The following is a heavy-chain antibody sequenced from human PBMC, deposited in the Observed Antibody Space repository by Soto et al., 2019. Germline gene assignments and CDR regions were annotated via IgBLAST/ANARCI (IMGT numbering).Heavy chain of an antibody. CDR1: GYTFTSYG. D-gene: IGHD1-26*01. V-gene: IGHV1-18*01. Sequence: ASVKVSCKASGYTFTSYGISWVRQAPGQGLEWMGWISAYNGNTNYAQKLQGRVTMTTDTSTSTAYMELRSLRSDDTAVYYCARDRGRYYFFWDWFDPWGPGTLVPVSS. CDR2: ISAYNGNT. CDR3: ARDRGRYYFFWDWFDP. J-gene: IGHJ5*02.